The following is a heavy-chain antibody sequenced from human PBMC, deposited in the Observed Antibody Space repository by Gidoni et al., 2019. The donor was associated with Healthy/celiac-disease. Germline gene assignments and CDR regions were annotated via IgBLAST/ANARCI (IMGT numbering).Heavy chain of an antibody. CDR2: ISGSGGST. D-gene: IGHD3-22*01. V-gene: IGHV3-23*01. Sequence: EVQLLESGGGLVQPGGSLRLSCAASGFAFRSYAMSWVRQAPGKGLEWVSAISGSGGSTYYADSVKGRFTISRDNSKNTLYLQMNSLRAEDTAVYYCANRRVWRYYDSSGYLDYWGQGTLVTVSS. CDR3: ANRRVWRYYDSSGYLDY. CDR1: GFAFRSYA. J-gene: IGHJ4*02.